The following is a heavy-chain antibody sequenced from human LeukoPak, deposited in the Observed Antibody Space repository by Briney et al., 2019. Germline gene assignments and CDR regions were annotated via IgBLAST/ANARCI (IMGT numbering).Heavy chain of an antibody. V-gene: IGHV4-39*07. CDR2: IYHIGPT. J-gene: IGHJ5*02. CDR1: GGSMTNNTFY. D-gene: IGHD3-10*01. Sequence: PSETLSLTCTVSGGSMTNNTFYWGWIRQPTGQGLEWIGSIYHIGPTYYNPSLKSRVTISVDTSKNQFSLRLSSVTAADTAVYYCARVLIWFGQLQNWFDPWGPGTLVTVSS. CDR3: ARVLIWFGQLQNWFDP.